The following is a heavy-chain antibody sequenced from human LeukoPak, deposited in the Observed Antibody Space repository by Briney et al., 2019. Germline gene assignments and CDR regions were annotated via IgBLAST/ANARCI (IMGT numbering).Heavy chain of an antibody. CDR1: GYTFTSYG. CDR2: ISAYNGNT. J-gene: IGHJ5*02. V-gene: IGHV1-18*01. D-gene: IGHD2-15*01. Sequence: APVKVSCKASGYTFTSYGISWVRQAPGQGLEWMGWISAYNGNTNYAQKLQGRVTMTTDTSTSTAYMELRSLRSDDTAVYYCARSVVVVAATWFDPWGQGTLVTVSS. CDR3: ARSVVVVAATWFDP.